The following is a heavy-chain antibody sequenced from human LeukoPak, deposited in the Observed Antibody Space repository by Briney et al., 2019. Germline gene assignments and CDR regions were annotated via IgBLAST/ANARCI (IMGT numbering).Heavy chain of an antibody. Sequence: AASVKVSCKASGGTFSSYAISWVRRAPGQGLEWMGGIIPIFGTANYAQKFQGRVTITADESTSTAYMELSSLRSEDTAVYYCAREVTRSSPSLVTMVRGVHYDYWGQGTLVTVSS. D-gene: IGHD3-10*01. J-gene: IGHJ4*02. CDR2: IIPIFGTA. CDR1: GGTFSSYA. V-gene: IGHV1-69*13. CDR3: AREVTRSSPSLVTMVRGVHYDY.